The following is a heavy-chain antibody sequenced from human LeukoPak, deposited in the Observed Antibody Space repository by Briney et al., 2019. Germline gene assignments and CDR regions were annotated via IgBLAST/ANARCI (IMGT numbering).Heavy chain of an antibody. CDR1: GYTFTSYG. V-gene: IGHV1-18*01. CDR2: ISAYNGNT. Sequence: ASVKVSCKASGYTFTSYGTSWVRQAPGQGLEWMGWISAYNGNTNYAQKLQGRVTMTTDTSTSTAYMELRSLRSDDTAVYYCARGRSNLSGWYGPGYFDYWGQGTLVTVSS. CDR3: ARGRSNLSGWYGPGYFDY. J-gene: IGHJ4*02. D-gene: IGHD6-19*01.